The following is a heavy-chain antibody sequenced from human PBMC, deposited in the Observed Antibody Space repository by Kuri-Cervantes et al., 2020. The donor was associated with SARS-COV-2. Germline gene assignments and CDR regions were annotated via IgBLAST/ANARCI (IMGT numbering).Heavy chain of an antibody. D-gene: IGHD6-13*01. V-gene: IGHV4-34*01. CDR2: INHSGST. CDR1: GGSFSGYY. CDR3: ARGRSSSSYYYYYYMDV. Sequence: SQTLSLTCAVYGGSFSGYYWSWIRQPPGKGLEWIGEINHSGSTNYNPSLKSRVTISVDTSKNQFSLKLSSVTAADTAVCYCARGRSSSSYYYYYYMDVWGKGTTVTVSS. J-gene: IGHJ6*03.